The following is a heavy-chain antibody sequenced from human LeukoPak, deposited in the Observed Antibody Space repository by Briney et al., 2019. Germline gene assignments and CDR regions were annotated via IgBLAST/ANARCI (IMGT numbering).Heavy chain of an antibody. D-gene: IGHD3-10*01. Sequence: GESLKISCKGSGYSFTSYWIGWVRQMPGKGLEWMGIIYPGDSDTQYSPSFQGQVTISADKSISTAYLQWSSLKASDTAMYYCAKGGDYYGSGSYDGFDYWGQGTLVTVSS. V-gene: IGHV5-51*01. CDR2: IYPGDSDT. CDR1: GYSFTSYW. CDR3: AKGGDYYGSGSYDGFDY. J-gene: IGHJ4*02.